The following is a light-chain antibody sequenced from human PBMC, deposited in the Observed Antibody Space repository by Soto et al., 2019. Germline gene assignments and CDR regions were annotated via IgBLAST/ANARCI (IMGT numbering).Light chain of an antibody. Sequence: EVVLTQSPGTLSLSPGERATLSCRASQAITGTYLAWYQQKPGQAPRLLIHGASTRATGVPDRFSGGGTGTDFSLNISRVEPEDFAVYYCQQYGRSKRWTFGQGTKIEV. CDR2: GAS. CDR3: QQYGRSKRWT. V-gene: IGKV3-20*01. CDR1: QAITGTY. J-gene: IGKJ1*01.